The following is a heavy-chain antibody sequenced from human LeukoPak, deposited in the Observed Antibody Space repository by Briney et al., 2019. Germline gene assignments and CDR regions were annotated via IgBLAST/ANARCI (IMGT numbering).Heavy chain of an antibody. CDR2: VSWNSGSI. CDR3: ATSRSLDY. Sequence: GGSLRLSCAASGFTFDDYAMHWVRQAPGKGLEWVSGVSWNSGSIGYADSVKGRFTISRDNAKNSLYLQMNSLRAEDTAVYYCATSRSLDYWGQGTRVAVSS. V-gene: IGHV3-9*01. CDR1: GFTFDDYA. J-gene: IGHJ4*02.